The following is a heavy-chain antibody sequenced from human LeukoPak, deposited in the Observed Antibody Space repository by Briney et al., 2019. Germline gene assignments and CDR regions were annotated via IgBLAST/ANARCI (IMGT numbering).Heavy chain of an antibody. J-gene: IGHJ4*02. V-gene: IGHV1-69*13. CDR3: AKLGQLVPEN. Sequence: SVKVSCKASGGTFSSYAISWVRQAPGQGLEWMGGIIPIIGTANYAQKFQGRVTITADESTSTAYMELSSLRSEDTAVYYCAKLGQLVPENWGQGALVTVSS. CDR2: IIPIIGTA. D-gene: IGHD6-6*01. CDR1: GGTFSSYA.